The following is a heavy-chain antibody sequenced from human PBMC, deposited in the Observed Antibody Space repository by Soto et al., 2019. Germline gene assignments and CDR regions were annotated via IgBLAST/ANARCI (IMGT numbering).Heavy chain of an antibody. J-gene: IGHJ4*02. CDR3: ARGLVVVATTFDY. Sequence: SETLSLTCAVYGGSFSGYYLSWIRQPPGKGLEWIGEINHSGSTNYNPSLKSRVTISVDTSKNQFSLKLSSVTAADTAVYYCARGLVVVATTFDYWGQGTLVTVS. D-gene: IGHD5-12*01. V-gene: IGHV4-34*01. CDR2: INHSGST. CDR1: GGSFSGYY.